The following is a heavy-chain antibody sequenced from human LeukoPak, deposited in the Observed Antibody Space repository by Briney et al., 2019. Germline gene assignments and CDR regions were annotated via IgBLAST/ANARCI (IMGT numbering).Heavy chain of an antibody. D-gene: IGHD3-10*01. J-gene: IGHJ6*02. V-gene: IGHV3-30*18. Sequence: GGSLRLSCAASGFTFSSYGMHWVRQAPGKGLEWVAVISYDGSNKYYADSVKGRFTISRDNSKNTLYLQMNSLRAEDTAVYYCANGANLYRMDVWGQGTTVTVSS. CDR1: GFTFSSYG. CDR2: ISYDGSNK. CDR3: ANGANLYRMDV.